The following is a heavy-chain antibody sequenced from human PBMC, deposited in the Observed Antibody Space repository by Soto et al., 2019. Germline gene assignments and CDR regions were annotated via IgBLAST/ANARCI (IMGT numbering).Heavy chain of an antibody. J-gene: IGHJ4*02. CDR1: GYTFTSYA. CDR3: ARDLQADY. Sequence: QVQLVQSGAEVKKPGASVKVSCKASGYTFTSYAMHWVRQAPGQRLEWMGWINAGNGNTKYSQKFQGRVTITRDTSASTVYMALSSLSSEDTAVYYCARDLQADYWGQGTLVTVSS. V-gene: IGHV1-3*01. CDR2: INAGNGNT.